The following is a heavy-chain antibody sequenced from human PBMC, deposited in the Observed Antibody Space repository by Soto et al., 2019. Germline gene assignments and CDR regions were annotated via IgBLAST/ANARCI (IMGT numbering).Heavy chain of an antibody. CDR2: ISSSSSYI. V-gene: IGHV3-21*04. Sequence: PGGSLRLSCAASGFTFSSYSMNWVRQAPGKRLEWVSSISSSSSYIYYADSVKGRFTISRDNAKNSLYLQMNSLRSEDTAVYYCARDKPQDETEYQLLVYGIDVWGQGTTVTVSS. CDR3: ARDKPQDETEYQLLVYGIDV. J-gene: IGHJ6*02. CDR1: GFTFSSYS. D-gene: IGHD2-2*01.